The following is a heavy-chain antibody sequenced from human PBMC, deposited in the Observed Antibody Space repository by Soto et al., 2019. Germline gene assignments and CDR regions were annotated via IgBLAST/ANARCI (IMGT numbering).Heavy chain of an antibody. Sequence: GESLKISCKGPGHLFNNHWIGWVRQTPGKGLEWMGLIFTRDSETKTSPSFQGHVSFSVDNSINTVYLQWTSLKTTDTGIYFCARGYFDSGHGYDLWGQGTLVAVSS. V-gene: IGHV5-51*01. J-gene: IGHJ5*02. CDR3: ARGYFDSGHGYDL. CDR1: GHLFNNHW. CDR2: IFTRDSET. D-gene: IGHD3-10*01.